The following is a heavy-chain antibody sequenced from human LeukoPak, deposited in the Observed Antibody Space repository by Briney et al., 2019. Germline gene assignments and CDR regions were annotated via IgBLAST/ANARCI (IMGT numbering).Heavy chain of an antibody. V-gene: IGHV3-30*02. CDR3: AKDSTHTITGTIPSYFDY. CDR1: GFTFSSYG. J-gene: IGHJ4*02. D-gene: IGHD1-7*01. Sequence: GGSLRLSCAASGFTFSSYGMHWVRQAPGKGLEWVAFIRYDGSNKYYADSVKGRFTISRDNSKNTLYLQMNSLRAEDTAVYYCAKDSTHTITGTIPSYFDYWGQGTLVTVSS. CDR2: IRYDGSNK.